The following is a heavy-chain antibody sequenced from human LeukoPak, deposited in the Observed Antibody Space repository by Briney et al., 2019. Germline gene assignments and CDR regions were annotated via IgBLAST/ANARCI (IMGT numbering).Heavy chain of an antibody. CDR2: IYYSGST. J-gene: IGHJ4*02. D-gene: IGHD2-15*01. Sequence: SQTLSLTCTVSGGSISSGGYYWSWIRQHPGKGLEWIGYIYYSGSTYYNPSLKSRVTISVDTSKNQFSLKLSSVTAADTAVYYCARAQYCSGGSCYSGPPYFDYWGQGTLVTVSS. CDR1: GGSISSGGYY. V-gene: IGHV4-31*03. CDR3: ARAQYCSGGSCYSGPPYFDY.